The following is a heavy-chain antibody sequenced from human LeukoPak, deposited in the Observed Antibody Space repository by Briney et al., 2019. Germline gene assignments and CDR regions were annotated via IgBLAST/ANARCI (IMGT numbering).Heavy chain of an antibody. Sequence: GGSLRLSCAASGFTFSNYAMTWVRQAPGKGLEWVSTISHSGGSRYYAESVKGRFTISRDNSKSTLHLQMDSLRDEDTAVYYCAKAFDGDYVISLDYWGQGTLVTVSS. CDR3: AKAFDGDYVISLDY. J-gene: IGHJ4*02. CDR2: ISHSGGSR. D-gene: IGHD4-17*01. CDR1: GFTFSNYA. V-gene: IGHV3-23*01.